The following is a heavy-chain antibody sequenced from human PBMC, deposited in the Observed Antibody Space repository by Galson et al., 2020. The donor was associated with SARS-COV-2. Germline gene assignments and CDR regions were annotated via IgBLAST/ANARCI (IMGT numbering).Heavy chain of an antibody. CDR2: INHSGGST. V-gene: IGHV1-46*01. CDR1: GYTFTSYY. Sequence: GASLKIYCKASGYTFTSYYMHWVRQAPGQGIEWMGIINHSGGSTSYAQKFQGRVTMTRDTSTSTVYMGLSSLRSEDTAVYYCARGGKYYDFWSGFQDYYYYMDVWGKGTTVTVSS. D-gene: IGHD3-3*01. CDR3: ARGGKYYDFWSGFQDYYYYMDV. J-gene: IGHJ6*03.